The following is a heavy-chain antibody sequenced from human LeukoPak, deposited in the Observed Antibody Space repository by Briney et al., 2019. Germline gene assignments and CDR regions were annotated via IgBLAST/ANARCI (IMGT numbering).Heavy chain of an antibody. D-gene: IGHD1-14*01. CDR3: ARDSTWEPRIVY. Sequence: AGGSLRLSCTASGFTFSSYEMNWVRQAPGKGLEWVSYISNSDSTIYYADSVKGRFTISRDNDKNYLYLQMNSLRAEDTAVYYCARDSTWEPRIVYWGQGTLVTVSS. J-gene: IGHJ4*02. V-gene: IGHV3-48*03. CDR2: ISNSDSTI. CDR1: GFTFSSYE.